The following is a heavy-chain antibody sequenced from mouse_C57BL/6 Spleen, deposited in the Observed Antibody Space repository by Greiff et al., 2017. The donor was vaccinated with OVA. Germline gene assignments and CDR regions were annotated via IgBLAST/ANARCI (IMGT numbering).Heavy chain of an antibody. V-gene: IGHV5-17*01. Sequence: EVKLMESGGGLVKPGGSLKLSCAASGFTFSDYGMHWVRQAPEKGLEWVAYISSGSSTIYYADTVKGRFTISRDNAKNTLFLQMTSLRSEDTAMYYCARLGGSEYFDYWGQGTTLTVSS. CDR1: GFTFSDYG. CDR2: ISSGSSTI. D-gene: IGHD1-1*01. J-gene: IGHJ2*01. CDR3: ARLGGSEYFDY.